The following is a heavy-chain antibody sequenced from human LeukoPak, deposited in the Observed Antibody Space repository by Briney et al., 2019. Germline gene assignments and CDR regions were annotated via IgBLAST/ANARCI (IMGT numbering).Heavy chain of an antibody. CDR1: GGSISSGDYY. CDR2: IYYSGST. D-gene: IGHD3-10*01. CDR3: ARVDVWFGYNFDY. J-gene: IGHJ4*02. Sequence: SQTLSLTCTVSGGSISSGDYYWSWIRQPPGKGLEWTGYIYYSGSTYYNPSLKSRVTISVDTSKNQFSLKLSSVTAADTAVYYCARVDVWFGYNFDYWGQGTLVTVSS. V-gene: IGHV4-30-4*01.